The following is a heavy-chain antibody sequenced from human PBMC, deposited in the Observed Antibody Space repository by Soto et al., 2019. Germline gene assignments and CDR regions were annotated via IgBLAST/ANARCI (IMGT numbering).Heavy chain of an antibody. CDR2: SSSSSTYI. D-gene: IGHD4-4*01. Sequence: EVQLVESGGGLVKPGGSLRLSCAASGFTFSSYSMNWVRQAPGKGLEWVSSSSSSSTYIYYADSVKGRFTISRDNAKNSLYLQMNSLRAEDTAMYFCARVYYSNLPYYFYYMDVWGQGTTVTVSS. CDR3: ARVYYSNLPYYFYYMDV. CDR1: GFTFSSYS. V-gene: IGHV3-21*01. J-gene: IGHJ6*02.